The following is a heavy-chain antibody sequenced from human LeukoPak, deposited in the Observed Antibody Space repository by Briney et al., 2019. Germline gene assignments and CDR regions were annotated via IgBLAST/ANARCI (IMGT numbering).Heavy chain of an antibody. CDR1: GYTFTSFY. CDR2: INPRGGSA. D-gene: IGHD6-13*01. J-gene: IGHJ6*02. Sequence: GASVKVSCKASGYTFTSFYMHWVRQAPGQGLEWMGIINPRGGSASSAQKLQGRVTTTTDTSTSTAYMELRSLRSDDTAVYYCARVMAAAGHYYYYGMDVWGQGTTVTVSS. V-gene: IGHV1-46*01. CDR3: ARVMAAAGHYYYYGMDV.